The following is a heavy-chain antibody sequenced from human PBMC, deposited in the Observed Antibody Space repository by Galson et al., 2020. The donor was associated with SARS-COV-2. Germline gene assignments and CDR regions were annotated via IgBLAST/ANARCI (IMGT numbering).Heavy chain of an antibody. CDR2: IKQDGSEK. Sequence: GESLKIPCAASGFTISSYWMSWVRQAPGKALVCVANIKQDGSEKYYVDSVKGRFTISRDNAKNSLYLQMNSLRAEDTAVYYCARDEGAGTFDGYYWGEGTLVTVSS. D-gene: IGHD3-9*01. V-gene: IGHV3-7*01. J-gene: IGHJ4*02. CDR3: ARDEGAGTFDGYY. CDR1: GFTISSYW.